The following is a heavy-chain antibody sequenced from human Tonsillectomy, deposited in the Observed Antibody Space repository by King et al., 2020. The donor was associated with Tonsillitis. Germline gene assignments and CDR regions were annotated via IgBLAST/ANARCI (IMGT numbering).Heavy chain of an antibody. CDR3: ARSFGSGSFDYSFDY. CDR2: ISGSSSTI. J-gene: IGHJ4*02. CDR1: GFTFSSYG. Sequence: VQLVESGGGLVQPGGSLRLSCAASGFTFSSYGMSWVRQAPGKGLEWGSYISGSSSTIYYADSVKGRFTISRDNAKNSLYLQINRLRAEDTALYYCARSFGSGSFDYSFDYCGQGGLVPVSS. D-gene: IGHD3-10*01. V-gene: IGHV3-48*01.